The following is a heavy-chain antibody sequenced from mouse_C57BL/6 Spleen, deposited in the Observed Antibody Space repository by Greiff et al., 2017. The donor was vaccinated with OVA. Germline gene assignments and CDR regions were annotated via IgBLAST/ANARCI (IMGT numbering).Heavy chain of an antibody. J-gene: IGHJ3*01. CDR1: GYSITSGYY. CDR3: ASYDYDGVY. V-gene: IGHV3-6*01. CDR2: ISYDGSN. Sequence: EVKLMESGPGLVKPSQSLSLTCSVTGYSITSGYYWNWIRQFPGNKLEWMGYISYDGSNNYNPSLKNRISITRDTSKNQFFLKLNSVTTEDTATYYCASYDYDGVYWGQGTLVTVSA. D-gene: IGHD2-4*01.